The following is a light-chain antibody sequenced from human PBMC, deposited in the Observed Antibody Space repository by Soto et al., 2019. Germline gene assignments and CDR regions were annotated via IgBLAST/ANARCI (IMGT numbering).Light chain of an antibody. CDR1: RSLSAN. CDR2: GAV. J-gene: IGKJ1*01. V-gene: IGKV3-15*01. CDR3: HQRSNWPRT. Sequence: EIVLTQSPATLSVSPGERVTLSCRASRSLSANLAWYQQTPGQAPRLLIYGAVTRATGIPARFSGSESGTEFTLTISSLQSEDFAVYYCHQRSNWPRTFGQGTKVDIK.